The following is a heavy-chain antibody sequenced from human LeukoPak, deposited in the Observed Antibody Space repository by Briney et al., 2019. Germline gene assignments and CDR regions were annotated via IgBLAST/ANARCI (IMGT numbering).Heavy chain of an antibody. J-gene: IGHJ4*02. CDR3: ARTGSGY. V-gene: IGHV3-48*01. Sequence: GGSLRLSCTTSGFTFKNYAMTWVRQAPGKGLEGVSYISGSSSTIYYADSVKGRFTISRDNVKNSLYLQMNSLRAEDTAVYYCARTGSGYWGQGTLVTVSS. CDR2: ISGSSSTI. D-gene: IGHD3-10*01. CDR1: GFTFKNYA.